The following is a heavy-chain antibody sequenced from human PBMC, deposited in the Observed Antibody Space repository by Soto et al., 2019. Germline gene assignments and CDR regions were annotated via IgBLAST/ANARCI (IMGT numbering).Heavy chain of an antibody. Sequence: EVQLVESGGGLVQPGGSLRLSCAASGFTFSPYWMSWVRQAPGKGLEWVAIIKDDGGDEHYLEAVRGRFTISRDNAKKSLYLAMDSLRVKDTAVYYCAGGSGWISDTWGQGTLVTVSS. CDR1: GFTFSPYW. CDR3: AGGSGWISDT. V-gene: IGHV3-7*05. CDR2: IKDDGGDE. D-gene: IGHD6-19*01. J-gene: IGHJ5*02.